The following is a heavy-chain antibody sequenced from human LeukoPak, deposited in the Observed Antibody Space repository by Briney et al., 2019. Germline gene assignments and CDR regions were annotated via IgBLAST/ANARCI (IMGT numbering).Heavy chain of an antibody. CDR1: GGSFSGYY. J-gene: IGHJ4*02. Sequence: SETLSLTCAVYGGSFSGYYWSWIRQPPGKGLEWIGEINHSGRNNYNPSLKSRVTISVDTSKNQFSLKLSSVTAADTAVYYCARDKLVRSFDYWGQGTLVTVSS. V-gene: IGHV4-34*01. CDR2: INHSGRN. CDR3: ARDKLVRSFDY. D-gene: IGHD6-13*01.